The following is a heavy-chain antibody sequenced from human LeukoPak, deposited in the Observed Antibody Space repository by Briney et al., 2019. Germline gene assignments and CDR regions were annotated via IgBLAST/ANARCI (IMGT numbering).Heavy chain of an antibody. Sequence: ASVKVSCKASGYTFTSYDINWVRQATGQGLERMGWMNPNSGNTGYAQKFQGRVTITRNTSISTAYMELSSLRSEDTAVYYCARVNYDFWSGSPLRDIWGQGTMVTVSS. CDR1: GYTFTSYD. CDR2: MNPNSGNT. V-gene: IGHV1-8*03. J-gene: IGHJ3*02. D-gene: IGHD3-3*01. CDR3: ARVNYDFWSGSPLRDI.